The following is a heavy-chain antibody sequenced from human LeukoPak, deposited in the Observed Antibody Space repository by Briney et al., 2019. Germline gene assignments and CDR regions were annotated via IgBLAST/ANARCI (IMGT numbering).Heavy chain of an antibody. D-gene: IGHD3-16*01. Sequence: PSETLSLTCAVSGGSFSGHYWSWIRQPPGKGLEWIGEIDHSGSANYNPSLKRRVTISVDTSKSQFSLKLSSVTAADTAVYYCARDRLRGYNWFDPWGQGTLVTVSS. V-gene: IGHV4-34*01. CDR2: IDHSGSA. J-gene: IGHJ5*02. CDR1: GGSFSGHY. CDR3: ARDRLRGYNWFDP.